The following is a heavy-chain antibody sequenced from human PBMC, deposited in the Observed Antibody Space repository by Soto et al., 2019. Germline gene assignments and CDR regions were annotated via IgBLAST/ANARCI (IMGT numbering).Heavy chain of an antibody. Sequence: QVELQESGPGLVKPSETLSLTCSVSGGSINSMYWSWIRQSPGGRLEWIGYIYYSGSTTYNPCLKSRVTMSVDTSKKQFSLNLTSVTTADTAVYYCARGGWSLDYWGQGTLVTVSS. D-gene: IGHD6-19*01. J-gene: IGHJ4*02. CDR1: GGSINSMY. CDR3: ARGGWSLDY. V-gene: IGHV4-59*01. CDR2: IYYSGST.